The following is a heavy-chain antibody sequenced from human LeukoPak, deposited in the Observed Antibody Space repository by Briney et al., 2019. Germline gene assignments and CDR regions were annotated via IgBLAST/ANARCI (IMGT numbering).Heavy chain of an antibody. V-gene: IGHV3-53*01. CDR1: GFTVSSNY. J-gene: IGHJ4*02. D-gene: IGHD6-19*01. CDR3: ARDSLPMAVTGPFDH. Sequence: GGSLRLSCAASGFTVSSNYMSWVRQAPGKGLEWVSVIYSGGTTYYADSVKGRFTISRDNSNNTLYLQMNSLRAEDTAIYYCARDSLPMAVTGPFDHWGQGALVTVSS. CDR2: IYSGGTT.